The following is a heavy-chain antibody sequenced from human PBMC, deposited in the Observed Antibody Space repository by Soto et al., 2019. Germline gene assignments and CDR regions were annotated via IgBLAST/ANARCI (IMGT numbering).Heavy chain of an antibody. Sequence: QVQLVESGGGLVKPGGSLRLSCASSGFTFSDHCMSWIRRSPGKGLEFLSYISPRTTYKNYADSVKGRFTISRDNAKHSLYLQLNSLRAEDTAIYYCSRGGGGGLFDLWGQGTFVTVSS. D-gene: IGHD2-21*01. V-gene: IGHV3-11*06. J-gene: IGHJ4*02. CDR3: SRGGGGGLFDL. CDR2: ISPRTTYK. CDR1: GFTFSDHC.